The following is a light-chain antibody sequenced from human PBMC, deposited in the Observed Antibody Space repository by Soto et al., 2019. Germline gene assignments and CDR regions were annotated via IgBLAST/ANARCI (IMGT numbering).Light chain of an antibody. CDR2: EVN. J-gene: IGLJ1*01. V-gene: IGLV2-14*01. CDR3: FSFPTHSPHV. CDR1: SSDIGAYDY. Sequence: QSALTQPASLSGSPGQSITISCTGTSSDIGAYDYVSWFQQHPGKAPKLMISEVNNRPSGVSNRFSGSKSGNTAYLTISGLQVEDEAEYFCFSFPTHSPHVFGTGTKVTVL.